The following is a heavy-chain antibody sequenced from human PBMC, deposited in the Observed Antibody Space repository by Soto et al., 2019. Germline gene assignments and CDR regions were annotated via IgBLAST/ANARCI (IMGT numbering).Heavy chain of an antibody. V-gene: IGHV1-69*12. CDR3: VRESRYCSGGSCYFLPGIDY. J-gene: IGHJ4*02. D-gene: IGHD2-15*01. CDR1: GGTFSSYA. Sequence: QVQLVQSGAEVKKPGSSVKVSCKASGGTFSSYAISWVRQAPGQGLEWMGGITPICGTANYAQKFQGRVTITADDSTSTAYMELSSLRSEDTAVYYCVRESRYCSGGSCYFLPGIDYWGQGTLVTVSS. CDR2: ITPICGTA.